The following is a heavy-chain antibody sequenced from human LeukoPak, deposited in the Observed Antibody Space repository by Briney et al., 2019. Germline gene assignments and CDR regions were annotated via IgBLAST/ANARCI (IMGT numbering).Heavy chain of an antibody. CDR3: ARQGVPSVLIVFDY. V-gene: IGHV5-51*01. D-gene: IGHD2-2*01. Sequence: GESLQISCKGSGYNFSNSWIGWVRQVPGRGLEWMGIIFPGDSDIKYNPSFEGQVTISADKSINTAYLQWSSLKASDTAMYYCARQGVPSVLIVFDYWGQGTLVTVSS. J-gene: IGHJ4*02. CDR1: GYNFSNSW. CDR2: IFPGDSDI.